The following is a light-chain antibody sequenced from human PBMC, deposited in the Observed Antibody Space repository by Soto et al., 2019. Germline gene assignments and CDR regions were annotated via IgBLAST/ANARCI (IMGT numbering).Light chain of an antibody. J-gene: IGKJ1*01. Sequence: EVLMTQSPATLSVSPGERVILSCRASQRISNDLAWYQQKAGQAPRLLIYDASTRATGIPARFSGSASGTEFTLTISRLKYEDFEVSFCQQYNNWPPWTFGQGTKVDTK. CDR3: QQYNNWPPWT. CDR1: QRISND. CDR2: DAS. V-gene: IGKV3-15*01.